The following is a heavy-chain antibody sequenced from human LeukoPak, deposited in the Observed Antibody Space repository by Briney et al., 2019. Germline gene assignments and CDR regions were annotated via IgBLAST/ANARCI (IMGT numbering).Heavy chain of an antibody. V-gene: IGHV4-39*02. Sequence: SETLSLTCTVSGGSISSTRYYWGWIRQPPGKGLEWIGSIYYSGSTYYDPSLKSRVTMSVDTSKNHFSLNLRSMQASDTAVYYCARAFCVGECFVLHIFFDSWGQGTLVTVSS. CDR3: ARAFCVGECFVLHIFFDS. D-gene: IGHD2-21*01. CDR2: IYYSGST. J-gene: IGHJ4*02. CDR1: GGSISSTRYY.